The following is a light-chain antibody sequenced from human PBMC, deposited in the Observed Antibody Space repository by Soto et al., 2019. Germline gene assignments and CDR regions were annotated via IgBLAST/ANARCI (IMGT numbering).Light chain of an antibody. CDR1: SSNIGSNY. J-gene: IGLJ2*01. CDR3: AAWDDSLSGHV. Sequence: QSVLTQPPSASGTPGQRVTISCSGSSSNIGSNYVYWYQQLPGTAPKLLIYRNNQRPSGVPDRFSGSKSGTSASLAISGLRSEDEADYYCAAWDDSLSGHVVGGGTKLTVL. V-gene: IGLV1-47*01. CDR2: RNN.